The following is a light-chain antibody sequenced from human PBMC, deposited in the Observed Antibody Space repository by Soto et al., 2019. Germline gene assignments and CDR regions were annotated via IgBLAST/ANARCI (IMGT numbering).Light chain of an antibody. CDR1: SSDVGGYNY. J-gene: IGLJ1*01. CDR2: EVS. V-gene: IGLV2-8*01. Sequence: QSALTQPPSASGSPGQSVTISCTGTSSDVGGYNYVSWYQQHPGKAPKLMIYEVSKRPSGVPDRFSGSKSGNTASLTVSGLQAEDEADYYGSSYAGSNAYVFGTGTKRTGL. CDR3: SSYAGSNAYV.